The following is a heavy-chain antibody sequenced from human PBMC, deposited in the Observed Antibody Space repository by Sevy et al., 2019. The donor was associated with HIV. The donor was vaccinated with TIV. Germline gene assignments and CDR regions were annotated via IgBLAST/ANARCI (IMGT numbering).Heavy chain of an antibody. J-gene: IGHJ4*02. Sequence: GGSLRLSCAASGFTFSSYAMSWVRQAPGKGLEWVSAISGSGGSTYYADSVKGRFTISRDNSKNTLYLQMNSLRAEDKAVYYCAKASYYYDRSGSFDYWGQGTLVTVSS. V-gene: IGHV3-23*01. CDR3: AKASYYYDRSGSFDY. CDR2: ISGSGGST. CDR1: GFTFSSYA. D-gene: IGHD3-22*01.